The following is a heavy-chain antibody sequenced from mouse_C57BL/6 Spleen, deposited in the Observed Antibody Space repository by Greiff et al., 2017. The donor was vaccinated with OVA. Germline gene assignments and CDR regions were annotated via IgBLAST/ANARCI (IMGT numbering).Heavy chain of an antibody. J-gene: IGHJ4*01. CDR2: IWSGGST. V-gene: IGHV2-2*01. D-gene: IGHD4-1*01. CDR3: ARNWDVRGYAMDY. CDR1: GFSLTSYG. Sequence: VKLLESGPGLVQPSQSLSITCTVSGFSLTSYGVHWVRQSPGKGLEWLGVIWSGGSTDYNAAFISRLSISKDNSKSQVFFKMNSLQADDTAIYYCARNWDVRGYAMDYWGQGTSVTVSS.